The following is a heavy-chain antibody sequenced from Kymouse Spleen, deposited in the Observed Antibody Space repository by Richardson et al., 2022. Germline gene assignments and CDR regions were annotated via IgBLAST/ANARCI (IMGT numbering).Heavy chain of an antibody. CDR1: GGSFSGYY. Sequence: QVQLQQWGAGLLKPSETLSLTCAVYGGSFSGYYWSWIRQPPGKGLEWIGEINHSGSTNYNPSLKSRVTISVDTSKNQFSLKLSSVTAADTAVYYCAREGSSGWYDYFDYWGQGTLVTVSS. D-gene: IGHD6-19*01. J-gene: IGHJ4*02. CDR3: AREGSSGWYDYFDY. V-gene: IGHV4-34*01. CDR2: INHSGST.